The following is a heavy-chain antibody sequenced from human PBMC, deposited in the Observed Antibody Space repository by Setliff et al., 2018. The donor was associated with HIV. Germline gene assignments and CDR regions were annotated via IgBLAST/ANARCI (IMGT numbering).Heavy chain of an antibody. J-gene: IGHJ4*02. CDR2: LIPALGEP. CDR1: GFVFTNYA. CDR3: GRGTLYGVSDY. Sequence: SVKVSCKASGFVFTNYAINWVRQAPGQGLEWVGSLIPALGEPHYAQSVQGRAAITADDSTHTAYLELVNLRSDDTATFYCGRGTLYGVSDYWGPGTLVTVSS. D-gene: IGHD3-3*01. V-gene: IGHV1-69*11.